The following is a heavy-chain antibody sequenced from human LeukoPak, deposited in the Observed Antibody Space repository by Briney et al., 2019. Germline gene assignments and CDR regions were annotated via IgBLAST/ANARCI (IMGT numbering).Heavy chain of an antibody. CDR1: GYSISSGYY. J-gene: IGHJ4*02. CDR3: ARVRDSSGYYYGDY. CDR2: FYHSGST. Sequence: SETLSLTCTVSGYSISSGYYWGWVRQPPGKGLEWIATFYHSGSTYYNPSLQSRVTISVDTSKNQFSLKLSSVTAADTAVYYCARVRDSSGYYYGDYWGQGTLVTVSS. V-gene: IGHV4-38-2*02. D-gene: IGHD3-22*01.